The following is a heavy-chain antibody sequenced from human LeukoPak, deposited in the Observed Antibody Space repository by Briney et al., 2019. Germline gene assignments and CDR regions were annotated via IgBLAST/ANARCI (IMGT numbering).Heavy chain of an antibody. CDR2: ISGSGGST. D-gene: IGHD5-18*01. Sequence: PGGSLRLSCAASGFTFSSYAMSWVRQAPGKGLERVSAISGSGGSTYYADSVKGRFTISRDNSKNTLYLQMNSLRAEDTAVYYCAKDRELWYYYFDYWGQGTLVTVSS. CDR1: GFTFSSYA. J-gene: IGHJ4*02. CDR3: AKDRELWYYYFDY. V-gene: IGHV3-23*01.